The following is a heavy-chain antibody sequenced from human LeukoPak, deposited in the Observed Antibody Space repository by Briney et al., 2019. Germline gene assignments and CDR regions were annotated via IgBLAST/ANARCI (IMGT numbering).Heavy chain of an antibody. D-gene: IGHD5-18*01. V-gene: IGHV3-23*01. CDR3: AKRYSYGALLDY. J-gene: IGHJ4*02. CDR2: ISGSGGST. CDR1: GFTFSHYD. Sequence: GGSLRLSCAASGFTFSHYDMSWVRQAPGKGLEWVSAISGSGGSTYYADSVKGRFTISRDNSKNTLYLQMNSLRAEDTAVYYCAKRYSYGALLDYWGQGTLVTVSS.